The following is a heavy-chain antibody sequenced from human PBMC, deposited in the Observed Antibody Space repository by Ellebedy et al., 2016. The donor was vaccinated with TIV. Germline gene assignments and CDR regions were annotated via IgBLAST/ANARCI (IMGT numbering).Heavy chain of an antibody. V-gene: IGHV3-74*01. CDR2: INSDGGST. CDR1: GFTFSSYW. D-gene: IGHD2-21*02. CDR3: ARDPLSCGGDCDY. Sequence: GESLKISCAASGFTFSSYWMSWVRQTPGKGLVWVSRINSDGGSTSYADSVKGRFTIFRDNAKNTLYLQMNSLRVEDTAVYYCARDPLSCGGDCDYWGQGTLVTVSS. J-gene: IGHJ4*02.